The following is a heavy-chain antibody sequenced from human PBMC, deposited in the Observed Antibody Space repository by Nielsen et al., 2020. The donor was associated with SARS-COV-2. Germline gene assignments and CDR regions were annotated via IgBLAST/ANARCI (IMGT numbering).Heavy chain of an antibody. CDR2: IKRDGSEK. J-gene: IGHJ4*02. CDR1: GFTFSSYW. Sequence: GESLKISCAASGFTFSSYWMNWVRQAPGKGLEWVANIKRDGSEKYYGDSVKGRFTISRDNAKKSLYLEMNSLRDEDTAVYYCARIWGGIAVSGSLFDYWGQGTLVTVSS. CDR3: ARIWGGIAVSGSLFDY. V-gene: IGHV3-7*01. D-gene: IGHD6-19*01.